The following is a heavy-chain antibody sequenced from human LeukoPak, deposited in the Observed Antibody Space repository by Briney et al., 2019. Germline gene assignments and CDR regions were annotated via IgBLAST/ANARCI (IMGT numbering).Heavy chain of an antibody. CDR1: GGSISSYY. CDR3: ARDAAARRGTYYYYYMDV. D-gene: IGHD6-6*01. CDR2: IYYSGST. J-gene: IGHJ6*03. Sequence: SETLSLTCTVSGGSISSYYWSWIRQPPGKGLEWIGYIYYSGSTNYNPSLKSRVTISVDTSKNQFSLKLSSVTAADTAVYYCARDAAARRGTYYYYYMDVWGKGTTVTVSS. V-gene: IGHV4-59*12.